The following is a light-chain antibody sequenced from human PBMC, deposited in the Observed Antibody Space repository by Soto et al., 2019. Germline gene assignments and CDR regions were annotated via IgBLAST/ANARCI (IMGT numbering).Light chain of an antibody. V-gene: IGLV2-14*02. CDR1: SSDVGTYNL. CDR3: SSFTNTNALEDWV. J-gene: IGLJ3*02. CDR2: EVD. Sequence: QSALTQPASVSGSPGQSITISCTGTSSDVGTYNLVSWYQQHPGRAPKLIIYEVDSRTSGISDRFSGSKSGNTASLTISGLQPEDEADYYCSSFTNTNALEDWVFGGVTKLTVL.